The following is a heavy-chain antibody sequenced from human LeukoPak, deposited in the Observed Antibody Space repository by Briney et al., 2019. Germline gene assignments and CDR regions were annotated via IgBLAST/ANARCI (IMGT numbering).Heavy chain of an antibody. CDR2: ISSSSSYI. V-gene: IGHV3-21*01. CDR1: GFTFSSYS. J-gene: IGHJ4*02. Sequence: GGSLRLSCAASGFTFSSYSMNWVRQAPGKGLEWVSSISSSSSYIYYADSVKGRFTISRDNAKNSLYLQMNSLRAEDTAVYYCASEMFGYYDSSGYYYGGDYWGQGTLVTVSS. CDR3: ASEMFGYYDSSGYYYGGDY. D-gene: IGHD3-22*01.